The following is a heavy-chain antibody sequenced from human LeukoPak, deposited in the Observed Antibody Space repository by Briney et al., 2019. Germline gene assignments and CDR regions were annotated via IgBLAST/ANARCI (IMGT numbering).Heavy chain of an antibody. Sequence: GRSLRLSCAASGFTLSRNGMHWVRQAPGKGLEWVAVISYDGSNKYYADSVKGRFTISRDNSKNTLYLQMNSLRAEDTALYYCAKDRQWPNGMDVWGQGTTVTVSS. D-gene: IGHD6-19*01. CDR1: GFTLSRNG. CDR2: ISYDGSNK. J-gene: IGHJ6*02. CDR3: AKDRQWPNGMDV. V-gene: IGHV3-30*18.